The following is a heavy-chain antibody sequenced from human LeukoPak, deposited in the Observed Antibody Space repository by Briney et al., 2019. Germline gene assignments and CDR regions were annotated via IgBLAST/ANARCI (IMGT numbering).Heavy chain of an antibody. CDR2: MNPNSGNT. J-gene: IGHJ4*02. Sequence: ASVKVSCKASGYTFTSYDINWVRQATGQGLEWMGWMNPNSGNTGYAQKFQGRVTMTRNTSISTAYMELSSLRSEDTAMYYCARAPPRVRGVIEYYFDYWGQGTLVTVSS. D-gene: IGHD3-10*01. CDR3: ARAPPRVRGVIEYYFDY. CDR1: GYTFTSYD. V-gene: IGHV1-8*01.